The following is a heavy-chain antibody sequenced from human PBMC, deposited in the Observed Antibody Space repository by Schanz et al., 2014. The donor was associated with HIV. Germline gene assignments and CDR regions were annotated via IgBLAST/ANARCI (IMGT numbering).Heavy chain of an antibody. CDR1: GYTFSDHY. J-gene: IGHJ4*02. Sequence: QVQLVQSGAEVKKPGASVKVSCKASGYTFSDHYMHWVRQAPGQGLEWMGGIIHIFGTTNYAPKFQGRVTINVDESTSTAYMELSSLRSDDTALFYCARAPYTSGWYGVDYWGQGTLVTVSS. CDR3: ARAPYTSGWYGVDY. CDR2: IIHIFGTT. D-gene: IGHD6-19*01. V-gene: IGHV1-69*01.